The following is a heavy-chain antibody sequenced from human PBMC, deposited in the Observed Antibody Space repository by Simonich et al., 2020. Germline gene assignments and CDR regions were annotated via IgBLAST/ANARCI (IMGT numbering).Heavy chain of an antibody. CDR2: INPNRGGT. CDR3: ARDRAARYYYYYYMDV. V-gene: IGHV1-2*02. J-gene: IGHJ6*03. D-gene: IGHD6-6*01. Sequence: QVQLVQSGAEVKKPGASVKVSCKASGYTFTGYYMHWVRQAPGQGLEWMGWINPNRGGTNYAQKVQGRVTMTRDTSISKDYMELSRLRSDDTAVYYCARDRAARYYYYYYMDVWGKGTTVTVSS. CDR1: GYTFTGYY.